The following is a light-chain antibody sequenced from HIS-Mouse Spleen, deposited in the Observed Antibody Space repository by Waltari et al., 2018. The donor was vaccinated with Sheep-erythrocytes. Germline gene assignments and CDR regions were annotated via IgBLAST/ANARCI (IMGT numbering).Light chain of an antibody. Sequence: QSALTQPRSVSGSPGQSVTIPCTGTSRDVGGYNYVSWYQHHPGKAPKLMIYDVSKRPSGVPDRFSGSKSGNTASLTISGLQAEDEADYYCCSYAGSYTFWVFGGGTRLTVL. V-gene: IGLV2-11*01. CDR1: SRDVGGYNY. CDR2: DVS. J-gene: IGLJ3*02. CDR3: CSYAGSYTFWV.